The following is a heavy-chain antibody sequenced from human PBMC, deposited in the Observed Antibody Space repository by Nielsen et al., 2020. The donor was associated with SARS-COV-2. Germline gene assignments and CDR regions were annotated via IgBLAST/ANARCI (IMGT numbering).Heavy chain of an antibody. CDR3: ARMGNGSGGRTASKYYYYGMDV. Sequence: WIRQPPGKGLEWVAVISYDGSNKYYADSVKGRFTISRDNSKNTLYLQMNSLRAEDTAVYYCARMGNGSGGRTASKYYYYGMDVWGQGTTVTVSS. D-gene: IGHD2-15*01. CDR2: ISYDGSNK. J-gene: IGHJ6*02. V-gene: IGHV3-33*05.